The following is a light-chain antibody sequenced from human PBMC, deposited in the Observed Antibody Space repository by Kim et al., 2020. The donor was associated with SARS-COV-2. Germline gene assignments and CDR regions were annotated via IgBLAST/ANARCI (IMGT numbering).Light chain of an antibody. V-gene: IGKV3-15*01. CDR1: QSVGSN. CDR3: QQYNTWPRV. CDR2: GAS. J-gene: IGKJ1*01. Sequence: LMTQSPATLSVSPGASATLSCRSSQSVGSNLAWYQQKPGQAPRLLIYGASTRATGFPDRFSGSGSGTEFTLTITSLESEDLAVYYCQQYNTWPRVFGQGTKVEIK.